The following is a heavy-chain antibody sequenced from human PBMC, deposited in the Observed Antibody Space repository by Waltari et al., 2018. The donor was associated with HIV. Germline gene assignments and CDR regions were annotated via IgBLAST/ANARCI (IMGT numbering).Heavy chain of an antibody. Sequence: EVQLLESGGDLVQPGGSLRLSCAASGFTFRSYALSWVRPAPGKGLEWVSGISGSGGGTYYADSVKGRFTISRDNSKNMLYLQMNSLRADDTAVYYCAKDSSSVGTTIRFDPWGQGTLVTVSS. J-gene: IGHJ5*02. CDR2: ISGSGGGT. CDR3: AKDSSSVGTTIRFDP. V-gene: IGHV3-23*01. D-gene: IGHD1-26*01. CDR1: GFTFRSYA.